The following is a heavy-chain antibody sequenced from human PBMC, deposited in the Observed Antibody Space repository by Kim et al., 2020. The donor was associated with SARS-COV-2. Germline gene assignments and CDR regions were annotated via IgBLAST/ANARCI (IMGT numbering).Heavy chain of an antibody. CDR1: GFTFSDYY. CDR2: ASSSGSTI. Sequence: GGSLRLSCAASGFTFSDYYMSWIRQAPGKGLEWVSYASSSGSTIYYADSVKGRFTISRDNAKNSLYLQMNSLRAEDTAVYYCARGGTTGTTYNWFDPWGQGTLVTVSS. CDR3: ARGGTTGTTYNWFDP. V-gene: IGHV3-11*01. J-gene: IGHJ5*02. D-gene: IGHD1-1*01.